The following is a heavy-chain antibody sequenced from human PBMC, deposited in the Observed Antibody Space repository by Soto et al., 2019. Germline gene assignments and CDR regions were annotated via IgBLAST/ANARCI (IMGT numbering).Heavy chain of an antibody. J-gene: IGHJ6*02. Sequence: LRLSCAASGFTFSDYGMHWVRQAPGKGLEWVAVLWYDGNNKYYTDSVKGRFTISRDNSKSTLYLQMNSLRAEDTAVYYCARDDIPGIAVATYGMDVWGQGTTVTVSS. CDR1: GFTFSDYG. V-gene: IGHV3-33*01. CDR3: ARDDIPGIAVATYGMDV. CDR2: LWYDGNNK. D-gene: IGHD6-19*01.